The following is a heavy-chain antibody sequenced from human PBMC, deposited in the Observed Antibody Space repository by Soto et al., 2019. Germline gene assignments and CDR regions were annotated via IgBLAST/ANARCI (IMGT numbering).Heavy chain of an antibody. CDR1: GGPFRNYV. CDR3: ARDRTRTVVPYFDF. CDR2: IIPLSGAA. V-gene: IGHV1-69*06. J-gene: IGHJ4*02. D-gene: IGHD1-7*01. Sequence: SSVKVSCNASGGPFRNYVVTWVRQAPGQGLEWMGRIIPLSGAANDAQRFQGRVTITADKPTRTYYMELSSLRAEDTAVYYCARDRTRTVVPYFDFWGQGNLVTVS.